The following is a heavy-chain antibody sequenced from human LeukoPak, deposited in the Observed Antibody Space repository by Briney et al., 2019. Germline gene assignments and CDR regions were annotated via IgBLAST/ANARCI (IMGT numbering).Heavy chain of an antibody. CDR2: IWYDGSNK. J-gene: IGHJ5*02. CDR3: ARDWPLGKTRPKIWLDP. V-gene: IGHV3-33*01. CDR1: GFSFSTNG. Sequence: PGRSLRLSCATSGFSFSTNGMHWVRQAPGKGLEWVAVIWYDGSNKDYADSVKGGFTISRDNSKNTLYLQMYSLRAEDTAVYYCARDWPLGKTRPKIWLDPWGRGTLVTVSS.